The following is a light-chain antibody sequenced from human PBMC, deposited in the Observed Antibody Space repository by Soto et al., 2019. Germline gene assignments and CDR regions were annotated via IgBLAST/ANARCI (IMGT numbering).Light chain of an antibody. CDR2: AAT. Sequence: EVRMTKSAAALSVYPRETVTITCRASQRVGIYLDWYQQKPGKAPRLLIYAATTLASGIPSRFSGGGSGAEFTLTVSSLQSEDFARYYSPESDCRPHPFG. V-gene: IGKV3-15*01. J-gene: IGKJ1*01. CDR3: PESDCRPHP. CDR1: QRVGIY.